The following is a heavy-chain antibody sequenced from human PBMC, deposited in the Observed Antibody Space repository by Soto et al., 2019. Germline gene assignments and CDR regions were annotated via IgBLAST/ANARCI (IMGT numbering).Heavy chain of an antibody. D-gene: IGHD2-2*01. CDR2: IYYTGST. J-gene: IGHJ4*02. Sequence: PSETLSLTCTVSGDSINNYYWSWIRQPPGKTLEWIGYIYYTGSTTYNPSLESRVTMSVDTSKNQFSLRLSSVNAADTAVYYCAKYRRTQAEGFTLDYWGQGIMVTVSS. CDR1: GDSINNYY. CDR3: AKYRRTQAEGFTLDY. V-gene: IGHV4-59*01.